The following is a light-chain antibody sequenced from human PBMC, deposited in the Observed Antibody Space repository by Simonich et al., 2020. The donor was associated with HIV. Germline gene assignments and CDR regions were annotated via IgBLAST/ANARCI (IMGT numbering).Light chain of an antibody. CDR2: QDS. J-gene: IGLJ3*02. CDR1: KLGDKY. V-gene: IGLV3-1*01. CDR3: QAWDSSTGV. Sequence: SYELTQPPSVSVSPGQTASITCSGDKLGDKYACWYQPKPGQSPVLVIYQDSKRPSGIPERFSGSNSGNKATLTISGTQAMDEADYYCQAWDSSTGVFGGGTKLTVL.